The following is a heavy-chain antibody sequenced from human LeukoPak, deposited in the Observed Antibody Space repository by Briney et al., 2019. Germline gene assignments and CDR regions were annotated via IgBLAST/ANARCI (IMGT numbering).Heavy chain of an antibody. D-gene: IGHD3-22*01. Sequence: GGSLRLSCAASGFTFSNYWMSWVRQAPGKGLEWVANIKQDRSEKYYVDSVKGRFTISRDNAKNSLYLQMNSLRAEDTAVYYCVRDRGNVYYDSSAQLDYWGQGTLVTVSS. J-gene: IGHJ4*02. CDR3: VRDRGNVYYDSSAQLDY. CDR2: IKQDRSEK. V-gene: IGHV3-7*01. CDR1: GFTFSNYW.